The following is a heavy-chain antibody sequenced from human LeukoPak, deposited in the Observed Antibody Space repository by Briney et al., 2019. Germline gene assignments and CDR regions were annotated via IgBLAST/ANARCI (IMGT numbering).Heavy chain of an antibody. J-gene: IGHJ4*02. CDR1: GFTFNNYG. D-gene: IGHD3-10*01. CDR3: ARGLYYGSGSPIDY. Sequence: GRSLRLSCAASGFTFNNYGVHWVRQAPGKGLEWVAVIWFDGSYTYYADSVKGRFTIPRDNSKNTLYLQMNSLRAEDTAVYYCARGLYYGSGSPIDYWGQGTLVTVSS. V-gene: IGHV3-33*01. CDR2: IWFDGSYT.